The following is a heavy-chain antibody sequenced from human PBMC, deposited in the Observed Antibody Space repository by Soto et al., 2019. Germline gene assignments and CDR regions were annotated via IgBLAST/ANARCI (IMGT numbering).Heavy chain of an antibody. J-gene: IGHJ4*02. D-gene: IGHD3-22*01. CDR3: ARGVHYDSSGYYYFY. CDR1: GGTFSNYA. V-gene: IGHV1-69*01. Sequence: QVQLVQSGAEVKKPGSSVKVSCKASGGTFSNYAIDWARQAPGQGLEWMGGIIPLFGTANYAQKFQGRITITADESTSTAYMELRSLRSEDTAVYYCARGVHYDSSGYYYFYWGQGTLVTVSS. CDR2: IIPLFGTA.